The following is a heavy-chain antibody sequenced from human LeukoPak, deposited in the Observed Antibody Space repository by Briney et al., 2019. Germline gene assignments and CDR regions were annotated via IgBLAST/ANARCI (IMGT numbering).Heavy chain of an antibody. CDR3: ARGDGYCSSTGCYKGAQFDY. J-gene: IGHJ4*02. D-gene: IGHD2-2*02. CDR2: INHSGST. CDR1: GGSFSGYY. Sequence: SETLSLTCAVYGGSFSGYYWSWIRQPPGKGLEWIGEINHSGSTNYNPSLKSRVTISVDTSKNQFSLKLSSVTAADTAVYYCARGDGYCSSTGCYKGAQFDYWGQGTLVTVSS. V-gene: IGHV4-34*01.